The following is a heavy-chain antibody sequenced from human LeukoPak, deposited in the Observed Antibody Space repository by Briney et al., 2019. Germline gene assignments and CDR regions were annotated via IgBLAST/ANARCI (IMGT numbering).Heavy chain of an antibody. CDR1: GGTFSSYA. D-gene: IGHD4-11*01. V-gene: IGHV1-69*05. Sequence: SVKVSCKASGGTFSSYAISWVRQAPGQGLEWMGGIIPIFGTANYAQKFQGRVTITTDESTSTAYMELSSLRSEDTAVYFCARSGLTTVLYLDWGQGTLVTVSS. CDR3: ARSGLTTVLYLD. J-gene: IGHJ4*02. CDR2: IIPIFGTA.